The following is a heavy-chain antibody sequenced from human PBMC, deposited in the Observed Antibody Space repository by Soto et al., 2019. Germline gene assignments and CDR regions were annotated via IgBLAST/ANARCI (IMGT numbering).Heavy chain of an antibody. D-gene: IGHD3-3*01. J-gene: IGHJ1*01. V-gene: IGHV3-21*01. CDR1: GFTLSTYS. CDR2: INNKSSYI. Sequence: PGGSLRLSCAASGFTLSTYSLTWVRQAPEKGLEWVSSINNKSSYIFYADSVKGRFTISRDNAKNSLYLQMNSLRAEDTAVYYWARDPSDLWEADQYCQHWCQGTLVTVSS. CDR3: ARDPSDLWEADQYCQH.